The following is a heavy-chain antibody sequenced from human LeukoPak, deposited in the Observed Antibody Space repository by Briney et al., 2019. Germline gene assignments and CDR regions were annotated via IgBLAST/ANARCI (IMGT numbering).Heavy chain of an antibody. CDR1: GFTFSNYN. Sequence: PGGSLRLSCAGSGFTFSNYNMNWVRQAPGKGLEWVSAISGSGGSIYYADSVKGRFTISRDNSKNTLYLQMNSLRAEDTAVYYCAKKSDSSGYSFDYWGQGTLVTVSS. J-gene: IGHJ4*02. CDR3: AKKSDSSGYSFDY. CDR2: ISGSGGSI. D-gene: IGHD3-22*01. V-gene: IGHV3-23*01.